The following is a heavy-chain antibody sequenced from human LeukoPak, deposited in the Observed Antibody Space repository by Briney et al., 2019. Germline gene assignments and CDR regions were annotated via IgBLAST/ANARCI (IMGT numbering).Heavy chain of an antibody. Sequence: ASVKVSCKASGYTFTSYGISWARQAPGQGLEWMGWISAYNGNTNYAQKLQGRVTMTTDTSTSTAYMELRSLRSEDTAVYYCARGTRYCSSTSCYKDYYYYYMDVWGKGTTVTVSS. CDR1: GYTFTSYG. CDR2: ISAYNGNT. V-gene: IGHV1-18*01. CDR3: ARGTRYCSSTSCYKDYYYYYMDV. J-gene: IGHJ6*03. D-gene: IGHD2-2*02.